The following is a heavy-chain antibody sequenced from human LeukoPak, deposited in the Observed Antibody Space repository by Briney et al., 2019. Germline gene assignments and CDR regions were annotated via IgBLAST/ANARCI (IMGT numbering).Heavy chain of an antibody. Sequence: GGSLRLSCAASGFTFSSYWMYWVRQAPGKGLVWVSRINSDGSSRSYADSVKGRFTISRDNAKNTLYVQMNSLRAEDTAVYYCARMGHDILVPSGMDVWGQGTTVTVSS. J-gene: IGHJ6*02. CDR2: INSDGSSR. V-gene: IGHV3-74*01. D-gene: IGHD1-1*01. CDR3: ARMGHDILVPSGMDV. CDR1: GFTFSSYW.